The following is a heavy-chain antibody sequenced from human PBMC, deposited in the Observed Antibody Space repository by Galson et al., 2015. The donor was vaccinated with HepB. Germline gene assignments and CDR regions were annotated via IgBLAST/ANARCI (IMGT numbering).Heavy chain of an antibody. D-gene: IGHD6-25*01. Sequence: SLRLSCAASGFTFTNYSMNWVRQAPGKGLEWVASISGISSYTYYADSVRGRFTISRDTAKNTLYLQMNSLRAEDTGIYYCARQTSAARFDYWGQGTLVTVSS. J-gene: IGHJ4*02. CDR2: ISGISSYT. CDR3: ARQTSAARFDY. CDR1: GFTFTNYS. V-gene: IGHV3-21*01.